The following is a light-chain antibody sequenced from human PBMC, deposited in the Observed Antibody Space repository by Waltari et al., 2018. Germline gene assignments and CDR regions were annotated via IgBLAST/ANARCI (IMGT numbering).Light chain of an antibody. CDR2: AAS. J-gene: IGKJ1*01. V-gene: IGKV1-12*01. CDR3: QQANSFPWT. Sequence: DIQMPQSPSSVSASVGDRVTITCRASQVISSWLAWYQQNPGKAPKLLIYAASSLQSGVPSRFSGSGSGTDFTLTISSLQPEDFATYYCQQANSFPWTFGQGTKVEIK. CDR1: QVISSW.